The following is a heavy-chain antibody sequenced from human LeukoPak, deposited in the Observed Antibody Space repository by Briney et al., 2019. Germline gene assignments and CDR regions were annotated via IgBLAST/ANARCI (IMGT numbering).Heavy chain of an antibody. CDR3: AKGVIEYCSGGSCYSEAEYFQH. CDR1: GFTFSSYA. Sequence: PGVSLRLSCAASGFTFSSYAMSWVRQAPGKGLEWVSAISGSGGSTYYADSVKGRFTISRDNSKNTLYLQMNSLRAEDTAVYYCAKGVIEYCSGGSCYSEAEYFQHWGQGTLVTVSS. D-gene: IGHD2-15*01. V-gene: IGHV3-23*01. J-gene: IGHJ1*01. CDR2: ISGSGGST.